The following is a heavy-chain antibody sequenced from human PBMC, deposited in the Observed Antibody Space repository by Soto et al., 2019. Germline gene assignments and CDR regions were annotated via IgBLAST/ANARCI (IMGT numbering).Heavy chain of an antibody. V-gene: IGHV5-51*07. CDR3: ARPIAAAGTYGMDV. CDR2: IYPGDSDT. D-gene: IGHD6-13*01. J-gene: IGHJ6*02. Sequence: ISEERPGEKDSSYRCAREHQKKGKGLEWMGIIYPGDSDTRYSPSFQGQVTISADKSISTAYLQWSSLKASDTAMYYCARPIAAAGTYGMDVWGQGTTVTVSS. CDR1: GEKDSSYR.